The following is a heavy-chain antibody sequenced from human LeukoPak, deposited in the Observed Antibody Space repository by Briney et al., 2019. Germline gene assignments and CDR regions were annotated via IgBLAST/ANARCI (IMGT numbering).Heavy chain of an antibody. CDR3: ARVLKGVYYFYMDV. CDR2: INVYNGHK. D-gene: IGHD3-16*01. CDR1: GYTFTSYG. V-gene: IGHV1-18*01. Sequence: ASVKVSCKASGYTFTSYGITWVRQAPGQGLEWMGWINVYNGHKNYAQKLQGRVTMTTDTSTGTAYMELRSLRPDDTAVYYCARVLKGVYYFYMDVWGKGTTVTVSS. J-gene: IGHJ6*03.